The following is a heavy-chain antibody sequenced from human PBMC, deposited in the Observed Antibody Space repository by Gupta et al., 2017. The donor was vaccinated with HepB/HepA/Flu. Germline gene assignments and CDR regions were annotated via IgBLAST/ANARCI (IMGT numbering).Heavy chain of an antibody. CDR2: IIPILGIA. V-gene: IGHV1-69*04. CDR3: AEPYYYYDSSGYSDSDAFDI. D-gene: IGHD3-22*01. J-gene: IGHJ3*02. CDR1: GGTFSSYA. Sequence: QVQLVQSGAEVKKPGSSVKVSCKASGGTFSSYAISWVRQAPGQGLEWMGRIIPILGIANYAQKFQGRVTITADKSTSTAYMELSSLRSEDTAVYYCAEPYYYYDSSGYSDSDAFDIWGQGTMVTVSS.